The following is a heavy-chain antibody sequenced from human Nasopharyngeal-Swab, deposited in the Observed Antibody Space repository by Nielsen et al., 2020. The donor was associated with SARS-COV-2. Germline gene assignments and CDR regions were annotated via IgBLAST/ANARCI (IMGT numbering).Heavy chain of an antibody. Sequence: GASLKISCAASKFSFSSHAMHWVRQAPGKGLEWVAVIAYDGSNKYYVDSVRGRFTISRDNSKNTLYLQMNSLRAEDTAVYYCVRGYGGNSEVDAFDIWGQGTMVTVSS. CDR2: IAYDGSNK. J-gene: IGHJ3*02. D-gene: IGHD4-23*01. CDR3: VRGYGGNSEVDAFDI. V-gene: IGHV3-30*04. CDR1: KFSFSSHA.